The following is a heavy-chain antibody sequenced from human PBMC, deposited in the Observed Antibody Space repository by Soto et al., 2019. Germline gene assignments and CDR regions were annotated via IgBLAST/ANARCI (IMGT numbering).Heavy chain of an antibody. J-gene: IGHJ4*02. CDR3: ARWGSRDWNYGGGDY. V-gene: IGHV1-69*01. CDR2: IIPILGTA. D-gene: IGHD1-7*01. CDR1: GGTFSSYA. Sequence: QVQLVQSGAEVKKPGSSVKVSCKASGGTFSSYAISWVRQAPGQVLEWMGGIIPILGTANYAQKSEGKVTITADEAPSPARMEVRSVSSGERDGYYCARWGSRDWNYGGGDYWGQGTLVTVSS.